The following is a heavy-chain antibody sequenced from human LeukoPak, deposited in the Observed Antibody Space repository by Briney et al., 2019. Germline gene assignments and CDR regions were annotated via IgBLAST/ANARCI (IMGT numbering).Heavy chain of an antibody. D-gene: IGHD3-9*01. Sequence: SETLSLTCDVSGYSISSGYYWGWIRQPPGKELVYIGSIYRSGNTYYNPSLKSRVTISVDTSKNQFSLKMSSLTAAVTAEYFCARHDILGSSAWIGAFEFWGERTLVTVSS. V-gene: IGHV4-38-2*01. CDR3: ARHDILGSSAWIGAFEF. CDR1: GYSISSGYY. CDR2: IYRSGNT. J-gene: IGHJ3*01.